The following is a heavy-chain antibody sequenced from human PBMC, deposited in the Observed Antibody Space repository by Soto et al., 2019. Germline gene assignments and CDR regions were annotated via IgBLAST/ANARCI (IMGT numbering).Heavy chain of an antibody. Sequence: GASVKVSCKASGYTCTSYGISCVVQSALQWLEWMGWISAYNGNTNYAQKLQGRVTMTTDTSTSTAYMELRSLRSDDTAVYYCARVGVLRYFDWAPHGDYFDYWGQGSLVTVSS. CDR2: ISAYNGNT. V-gene: IGHV1-18*04. D-gene: IGHD3-9*01. CDR1: GYTCTSYG. J-gene: IGHJ4*02. CDR3: ARVGVLRYFDWAPHGDYFDY.